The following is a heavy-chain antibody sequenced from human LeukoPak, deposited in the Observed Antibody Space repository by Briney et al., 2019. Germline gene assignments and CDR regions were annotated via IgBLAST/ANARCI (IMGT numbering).Heavy chain of an antibody. J-gene: IGHJ4*02. CDR2: ISGSGGST. V-gene: IGHV3-23*01. CDR3: AKGSGYDTDFDY. CDR1: GFTFSSYA. D-gene: IGHD3-9*01. Sequence: PGGSLRLSCAASGFTFSSYAMSWVRQAPGKGLEWVSAISGSGGSTYYADSVKGRFTISRDNSKNTLYLQMNSLRAEDTAIYYCAKGSGYDTDFDYWGQGTLVTVSS.